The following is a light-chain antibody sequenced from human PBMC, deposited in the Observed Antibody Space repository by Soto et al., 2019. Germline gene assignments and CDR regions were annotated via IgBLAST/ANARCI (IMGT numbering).Light chain of an antibody. Sequence: EVVLTQSPVTLSLSPGERATLSRRASQSFRGLLAWYQQKPGQAPRLLIYDAYNRATGIPPRFSGSGSGTDFTLTISSLEPEDSAVYYCQQRHRWPITFGQGTRLEIK. CDR3: QQRHRWPIT. J-gene: IGKJ5*01. CDR1: QSFRGL. V-gene: IGKV3-11*01. CDR2: DAY.